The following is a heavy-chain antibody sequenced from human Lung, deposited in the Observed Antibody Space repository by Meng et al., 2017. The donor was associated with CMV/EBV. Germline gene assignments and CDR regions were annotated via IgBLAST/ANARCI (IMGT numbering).Heavy chain of an antibody. J-gene: IGHJ5*02. CDR2: IYYSGST. Sequence: VQLPESGPGLAKPSQTLPLTSTVSGGSISSGGFYWSWIRQHPGKGLEWIGYIYYSGSTYYNPSLRSRVAISIDTSKNQFSLKLTSVTAADTAVYFCARTNYGDYNWFDPWGQGTLVTVSS. CDR3: ARTNYGDYNWFDP. D-gene: IGHD4-17*01. V-gene: IGHV4-31*02. CDR1: GGSISSGGFY.